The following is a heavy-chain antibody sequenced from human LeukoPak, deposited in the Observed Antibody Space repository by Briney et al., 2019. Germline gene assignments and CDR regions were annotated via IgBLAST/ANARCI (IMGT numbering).Heavy chain of an antibody. J-gene: IGHJ5*02. D-gene: IGHD6-6*01. CDR1: GGSISSYY. V-gene: IGHV4-59*01. CDR2: IYYSGST. Sequence: TSETLSLTCTVSGGSISSYYWSWIRQPPGKGLEWIGYIYYSGSTNYNPSLKSRVTISVDTSKNQFSLKLSSVTAADTAVYYCARDRASIAASRGFDPWGQETLVTVSS. CDR3: ARDRASIAASRGFDP.